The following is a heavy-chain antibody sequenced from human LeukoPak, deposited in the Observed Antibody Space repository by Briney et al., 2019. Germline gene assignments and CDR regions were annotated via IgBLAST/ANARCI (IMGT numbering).Heavy chain of an antibody. D-gene: IGHD3-3*01. J-gene: IGHJ4*02. Sequence: SETLSLTCTVSGYSISSGYYWGWIRPPPGEGLEWIGSIYHSGSTYYNPSLKSRVTISVDTSKNQFSLKLSSVTAADTAVYYCARADFWSGYRTYYFDYWGQGTLVTVSS. CDR1: GYSISSGYY. CDR3: ARADFWSGYRTYYFDY. V-gene: IGHV4-38-2*02. CDR2: IYHSGST.